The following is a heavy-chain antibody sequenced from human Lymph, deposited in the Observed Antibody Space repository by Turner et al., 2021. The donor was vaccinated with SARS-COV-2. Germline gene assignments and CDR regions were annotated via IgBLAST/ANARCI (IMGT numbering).Heavy chain of an antibody. D-gene: IGHD2-21*02. CDR1: GASMNNNY. V-gene: IGHV4-59*08. J-gene: IGHJ5*02. CDR2: IFYRERN. Sequence: QVQLEESGPRLVKPLATLSLTCPVSGASMNNNYWSWLRQPAGKRLGWIVFIFYRERNNYNPSSKSGVTITVDTSENQFSLKLTSVTAADTAIYYCARQTVNNCVDPWGQGTVVTVSS. CDR3: ARQTVNNCVDP.